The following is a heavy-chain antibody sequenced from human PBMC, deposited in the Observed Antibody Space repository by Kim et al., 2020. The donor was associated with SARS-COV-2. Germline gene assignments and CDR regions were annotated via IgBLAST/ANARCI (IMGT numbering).Heavy chain of an antibody. Sequence: GESLKISCKGSGYSFTSYWIGWVRQMPGKGLEWMGIIYPGDSDTRYSPSFQGQVTISADKSISTAYLQWSSLKASDTAMYYCARQGDIVVVPAAMGGSRQDAFDIWGQGTMVTVSS. CDR1: GYSFTSYW. CDR3: ARQGDIVVVPAAMGGSRQDAFDI. CDR2: IYPGDSDT. D-gene: IGHD2-2*01. J-gene: IGHJ3*02. V-gene: IGHV5-51*01.